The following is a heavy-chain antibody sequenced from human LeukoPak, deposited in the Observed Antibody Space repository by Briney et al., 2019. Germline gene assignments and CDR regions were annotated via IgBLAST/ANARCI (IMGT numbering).Heavy chain of an antibody. D-gene: IGHD2-2*01. V-gene: IGHV3-30*02. CDR2: IRYDGSNK. CDR1: GFTFSSYG. Sequence: PGGSLRLSCAASGFTFSSYGMHWVRQAPGKGLEWVAFIRYDGSNKYYADSVKGRFTISRDNSKNTLYLQMNSLRAEDTAVYYCAKVSIVVVPAASGEYWGQGTLVTVSS. CDR3: AKVSIVVVPAASGEY. J-gene: IGHJ4*02.